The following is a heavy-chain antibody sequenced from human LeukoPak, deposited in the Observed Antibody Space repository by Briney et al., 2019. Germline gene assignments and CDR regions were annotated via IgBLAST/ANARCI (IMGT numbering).Heavy chain of an antibody. CDR2: ISGSGGST. Sequence: PGGSLRLSCAASGFTFSSYAMSWVRQAPGKGLEWVSAISGSGGSTYYADSVKGQFTISRDNSKNTLYLQMNSLRAEDTAVYYYATQKIYCSSTSCYNNWFDPWGQGTLVTVSS. CDR1: GFTFSSYA. V-gene: IGHV3-23*01. J-gene: IGHJ5*02. CDR3: ATQKIYCSSTSCYNNWFDP. D-gene: IGHD2-2*01.